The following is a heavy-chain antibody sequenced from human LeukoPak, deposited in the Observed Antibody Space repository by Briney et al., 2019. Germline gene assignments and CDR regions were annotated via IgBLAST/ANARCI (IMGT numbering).Heavy chain of an antibody. CDR3: ASLAVAGLSEGY. CDR1: GGSISSDSYY. J-gene: IGHJ4*02. Sequence: SEILSLTCTVSGGSISSDSYYWAWIRQPPGKGLEWIAGIYYSGSTYYNPSLKSRVTISVDTSRNQFSLKLSSVTAADTAVYYCASLAVAGLSEGYWGQGTLVIVSS. D-gene: IGHD6-19*01. CDR2: IYYSGST. V-gene: IGHV4-39*01.